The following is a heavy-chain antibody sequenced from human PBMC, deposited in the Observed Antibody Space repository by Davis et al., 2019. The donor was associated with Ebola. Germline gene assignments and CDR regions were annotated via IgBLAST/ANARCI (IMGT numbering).Heavy chain of an antibody. CDR2: IYHSGST. J-gene: IGHJ4*02. V-gene: IGHV4-30-2*01. CDR3: ARGLLGYCTNGVCYTGDY. CDR1: GGSISSGGYS. D-gene: IGHD2-8*01. Sequence: SETLSLTCAVSGGSISSGGYSWSWIRQPPGKGLEWIGYIYHSGSTYYNPSLKSRVTISVDRSKNQFSLKLSSVTAADTAVYYCARGLLGYCTNGVCYTGDYWGQGTLVTVSS.